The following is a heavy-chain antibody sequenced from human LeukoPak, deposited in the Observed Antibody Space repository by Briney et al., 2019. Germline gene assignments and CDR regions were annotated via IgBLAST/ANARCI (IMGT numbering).Heavy chain of an antibody. J-gene: IGHJ2*01. CDR2: INHSGST. D-gene: IGHD1-26*01. V-gene: IGHV4-34*01. Sequence: SETLSLTCAVYGGSFSGYYWSWIRQPPGKGLEWIGEINHSGSTNYNPSLKSRVTISVDTSKNQFSLKLSSVTAADTAVYYCASSPDSYSGSYYRYWYFDLWGRGTLLTVSS. CDR3: ASSPDSYSGSYYRYWYFDL. CDR1: GGSFSGYY.